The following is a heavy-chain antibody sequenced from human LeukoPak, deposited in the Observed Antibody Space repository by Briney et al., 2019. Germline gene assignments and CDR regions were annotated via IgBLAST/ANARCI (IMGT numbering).Heavy chain of an antibody. J-gene: IGHJ4*02. CDR3: AREEGVVDTAMAFDY. Sequence: GGTLRLSCAASGFTFSSYEMNGVRHAPAKGLEWVSYISSSGSAIYYSDSVKGRFTISRENAKTSLYLQMNSLRAEDTAVYYCAREEGVVDTAMAFDYWGQGTLVTVSS. D-gene: IGHD5-18*01. V-gene: IGHV3-48*03. CDR1: GFTFSSYE. CDR2: ISSSGSAI.